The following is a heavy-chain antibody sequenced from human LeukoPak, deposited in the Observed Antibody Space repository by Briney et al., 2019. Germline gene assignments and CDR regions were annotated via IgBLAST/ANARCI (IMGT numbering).Heavy chain of an antibody. D-gene: IGHD6-13*01. J-gene: IGHJ4*02. CDR1: GFTFSSYA. CDR3: ARDLKQQLVPGY. V-gene: IGHV3-30-3*01. Sequence: GRSLRLSCAASGFTFSSYAMHWVRQAPGKGLEWVAVISYDGSNKYYADSVKGRFTISRDNSKNTLYLQMNSLRAEDTAVYYCARDLKQQLVPGYWGQGTLVTVSS. CDR2: ISYDGSNK.